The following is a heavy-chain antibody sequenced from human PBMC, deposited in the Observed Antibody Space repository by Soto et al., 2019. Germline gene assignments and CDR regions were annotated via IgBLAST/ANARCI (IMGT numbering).Heavy chain of an antibody. CDR2: IYYSGST. CDR1: GGSISSGDYY. CDR3: AREHYDFWSGYYYGMDV. J-gene: IGHJ6*02. D-gene: IGHD3-3*01. Sequence: SETLSLTCTVSGGSISSGDYYWILIRQPPGKGLEWIGYIYYSGSTYYHPSLKSRVTISVDTSKNQFSLKLSSVTAADTAVYYCAREHYDFWSGYYYGMDVWGQGTTVTGSS. V-gene: IGHV4-30-4*01.